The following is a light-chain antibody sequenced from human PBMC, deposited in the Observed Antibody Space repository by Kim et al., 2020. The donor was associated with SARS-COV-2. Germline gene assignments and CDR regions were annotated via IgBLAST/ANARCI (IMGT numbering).Light chain of an antibody. V-gene: IGKV1D-16*01. CDR2: DGS. J-gene: IGKJ4*01. CDR1: QDISRS. CDR3: QQYRTYPT. Sequence: DIQMTQSPSSLSASVGDRVTITCRASQDISRSFAWYQQKPGKAPQSLIYDGSTLESGVPSRFSGSGGGTDFTLTINNLQPEDFATYYCQQYRTYPTFGGGTKVDIK.